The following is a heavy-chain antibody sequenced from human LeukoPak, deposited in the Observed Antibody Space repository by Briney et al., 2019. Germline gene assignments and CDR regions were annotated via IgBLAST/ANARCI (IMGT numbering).Heavy chain of an antibody. J-gene: IGHJ6*02. Sequence: SVKVSCKASGGTFSSYAISWVRQAPGQGLEWMGRIIPILGIANYAQKFQGRVTITADKSTSTAYMELSSLRSEDTAVYYCARVRWELQRDYWYGMDVWGQGTTVTVSS. CDR1: GGTFSSYA. CDR2: IIPILGIA. CDR3: ARVRWELQRDYWYGMDV. D-gene: IGHD1-26*01. V-gene: IGHV1-69*04.